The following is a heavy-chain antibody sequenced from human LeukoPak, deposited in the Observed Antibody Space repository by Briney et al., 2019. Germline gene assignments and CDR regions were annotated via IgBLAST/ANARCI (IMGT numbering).Heavy chain of an antibody. V-gene: IGHV1-18*01. J-gene: IGHJ4*02. CDR2: ISAYSGHT. D-gene: IGHD3-10*01. CDR1: GYTFTNYG. Sequence: ASVKVSCKASGYTFTNYGISWVRPAPGQGPEWMGWISAYSGHTNYAQKLQGRVTMTTDTSTSTAYMEQSSLRFEDTAVYYCAREGGLLWFGVLMPFDYWGQGTLVTVSS. CDR3: AREGGLLWFGVLMPFDY.